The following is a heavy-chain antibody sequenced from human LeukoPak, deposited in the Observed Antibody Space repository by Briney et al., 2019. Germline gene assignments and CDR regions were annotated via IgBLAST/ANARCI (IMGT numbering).Heavy chain of an antibody. CDR2: IKQDGSEK. V-gene: IGHV3-7*01. J-gene: IGHJ4*02. CDR1: GFTFSSYW. D-gene: IGHD3-9*01. Sequence: GGSLRLSCAASGFTFSSYWMSWVRQAPGKGLEWVAYIKQDGSEKYYVDSVKGRFTISRDNAKNSLYLQMNSLRAEDTAVYYCARESDILTGYYSSYFDYWGQGTLVTVSS. CDR3: ARESDILTGYYSSYFDY.